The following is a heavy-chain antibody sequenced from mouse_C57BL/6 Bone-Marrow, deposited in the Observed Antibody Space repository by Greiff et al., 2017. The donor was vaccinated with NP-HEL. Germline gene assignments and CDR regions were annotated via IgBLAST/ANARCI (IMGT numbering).Heavy chain of an antibody. V-gene: IGHV2-2*01. CDR3: ARKELGAIYAMDY. CDR1: GFSLTSYG. Sequence: QVQLQQSGPGLVQPSQSLSITCTVSGFSLTSYGVHWVRQSPGKGLEWLGVIWSGGSTDYNGAFISRLSISKDNSKSQVFFKMNSLQADDTAIYYCARKELGAIYAMDYWGQGTSVTVSS. D-gene: IGHD3-1*01. CDR2: IWSGGST. J-gene: IGHJ4*01.